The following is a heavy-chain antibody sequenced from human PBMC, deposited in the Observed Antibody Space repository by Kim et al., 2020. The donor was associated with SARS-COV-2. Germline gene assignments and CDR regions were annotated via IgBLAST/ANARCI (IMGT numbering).Heavy chain of an antibody. D-gene: IGHD3-22*01. CDR3: ARHFGSSGSEFLH. CDR1: GFTFSAYA. V-gene: IGHV3-23*01. J-gene: IGHJ1*01. CDR2: ISGSDGST. Sequence: GGSLRLSCTASGFTFSAYAMTWVRQAPGKGLEWVSGISGSDGSTHYADSVKGRFIISRDNSNNTLHLQMSSLRAEDTAIFYCARHFGSSGSEFLHWGQGTLVTVSS.